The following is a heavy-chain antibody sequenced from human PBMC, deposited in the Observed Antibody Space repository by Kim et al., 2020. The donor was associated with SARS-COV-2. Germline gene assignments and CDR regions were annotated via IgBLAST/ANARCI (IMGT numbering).Heavy chain of an antibody. CDR2: ISWNSGSI. Sequence: GGSLRLSCAASGFTFGDYAMHWVQQAPGKGLEWVSGISWNSGSIGYADSVKGRFTISRDNAKNSLYLQMNSLRAEDTALYYCAKTVAGYYYYYGMDVWGQGTTVTVSS. CDR1: GFTFGDYA. J-gene: IGHJ6*02. D-gene: IGHD6-19*01. CDR3: AKTVAGYYYYYGMDV. V-gene: IGHV3-9*01.